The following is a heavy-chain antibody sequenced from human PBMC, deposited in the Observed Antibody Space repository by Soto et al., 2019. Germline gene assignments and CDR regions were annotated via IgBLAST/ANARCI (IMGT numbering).Heavy chain of an antibody. J-gene: IGHJ6*02. CDR2: ISGSGGST. CDR3: AKGVAARGYYYGMDV. D-gene: IGHD6-6*01. CDR1: GFTFRSYA. Sequence: PGGSLRLSCAASGFTFRSYAMSWVRQAPGKGLEWVSAISGSGGSTYYADSVKGRFTISRDNSKNTLYLQMNSLRAEDTAVYYCAKGVAARGYYYGMDVWGQGTTVTVSS. V-gene: IGHV3-23*01.